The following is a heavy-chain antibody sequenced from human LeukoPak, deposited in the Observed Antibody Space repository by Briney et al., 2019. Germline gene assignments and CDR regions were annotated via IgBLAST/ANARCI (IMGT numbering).Heavy chain of an antibody. CDR1: GFTFSSYS. CDR3: ASLFYSSSWYYGPFDY. V-gene: IGHV3-48*01. J-gene: IGHJ4*02. CDR2: ISSSSSTI. Sequence: GGSLRLSCAASGFTFSSYSMYWVRQAPGKGLEWVSYISSSSSTIYYADSVKGRFTISRDNAKNSLYLQMNSLRAEDTAVYYCASLFYSSSWYYGPFDYWGQGTLVTVSS. D-gene: IGHD6-13*01.